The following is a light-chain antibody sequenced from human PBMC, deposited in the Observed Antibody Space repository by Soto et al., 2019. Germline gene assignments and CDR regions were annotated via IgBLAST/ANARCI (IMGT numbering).Light chain of an antibody. CDR3: CSYAGSATFYV. CDR1: SSDVGNYNL. CDR2: EGG. V-gene: IGLV2-23*01. Sequence: QSALTQPASVSGSPGQSITISCTGTSSDVGNYNLVSWYQQYPGKAPKLMIYEGGKRPSGVSNRFSGSKSGNTASLTISGLQAEDEADYYCCSYAGSATFYVFGTGTKLTVL. J-gene: IGLJ1*01.